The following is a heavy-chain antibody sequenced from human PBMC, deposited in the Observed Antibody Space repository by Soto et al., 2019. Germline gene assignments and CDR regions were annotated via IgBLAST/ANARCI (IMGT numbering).Heavy chain of an antibody. V-gene: IGHV3-43D*04. CDR3: AKGGSYSNYGMDV. D-gene: IGHD4-4*01. CDR1: GFTFDDYA. Sequence: PGGSLRLSCAASGFTFDDYAMHWVRQAPGKGLEWVSLISWDGGSTYYADSVKGRFTISRDNSKNSLYLQMNSLRAEDTALYYCAKGGSYSNYGMDVWGQGTTVTVSS. J-gene: IGHJ6*02. CDR2: ISWDGGST.